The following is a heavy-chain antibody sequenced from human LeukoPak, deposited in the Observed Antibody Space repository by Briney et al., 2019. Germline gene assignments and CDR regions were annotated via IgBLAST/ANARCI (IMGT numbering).Heavy chain of an antibody. D-gene: IGHD2-15*01. CDR1: GFTAGYNY. CDR2: IYRGDT. Sequence: PGGSLRLSCAVSGFTAGYNYMSWVRQAPGEGLEWVSVIYRGDTYYADSVKGRFTISRDDSKNTVFLQMNRLRADDTAVYFCASYYCSSGSCYFDTWGQGTLVAVSS. CDR3: ASYYCSSGSCYFDT. J-gene: IGHJ4*02. V-gene: IGHV3-53*01.